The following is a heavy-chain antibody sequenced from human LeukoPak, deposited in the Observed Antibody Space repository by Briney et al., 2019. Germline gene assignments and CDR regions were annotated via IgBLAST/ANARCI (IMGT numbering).Heavy chain of an antibody. D-gene: IGHD5-12*01. Sequence: PGGSLRLSCAASGFTFSSYGMHWVRQAPGKGLEWVAVIWYDGSNKYYADSVKGRFTISRDNSKNTLYLQMNSLRAEDTAVYYCARDHIVATMIFDYWGQGTLVTVSP. V-gene: IGHV3-33*01. CDR1: GFTFSSYG. CDR2: IWYDGSNK. J-gene: IGHJ4*02. CDR3: ARDHIVATMIFDY.